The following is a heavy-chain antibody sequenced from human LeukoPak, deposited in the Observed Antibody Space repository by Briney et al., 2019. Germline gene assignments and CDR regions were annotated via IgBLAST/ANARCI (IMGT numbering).Heavy chain of an antibody. D-gene: IGHD4-11*01. Sequence: GRSLRLSCAASGFTFSSYAMRWVRQAPGKGLEWVAFIRYDGSNKYYADSVKGRFTISRDNSKNTLYLQMNSLRAEDTAVYYCAKGFDYSNYIFDYWGQGTLVTVSS. J-gene: IGHJ4*02. CDR2: IRYDGSNK. V-gene: IGHV3-30*02. CDR3: AKGFDYSNYIFDY. CDR1: GFTFSSYA.